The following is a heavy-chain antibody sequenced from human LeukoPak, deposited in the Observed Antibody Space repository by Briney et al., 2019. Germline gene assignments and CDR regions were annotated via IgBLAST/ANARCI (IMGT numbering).Heavy chain of an antibody. V-gene: IGHV3-30-3*01. CDR2: ISYDGSNK. CDR3: ARARSSIAAPFFDY. D-gene: IGHD6-6*01. CDR1: GFTFSSYA. J-gene: IGHJ4*02. Sequence: GRSLRLSCAASGFTFSSYAMHWVRQAPGKGLEWVAVISYDGSNKYYADSVKGRFTISRDNSKNTLYLQMNSLRAEDTAVYYCARARSSIAAPFFDYWGQGTLVTVSS.